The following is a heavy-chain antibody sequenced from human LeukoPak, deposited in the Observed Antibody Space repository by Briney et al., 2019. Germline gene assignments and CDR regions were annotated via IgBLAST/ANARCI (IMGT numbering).Heavy chain of an antibody. CDR3: ARDGGYCSSTNCHLDY. V-gene: IGHV3-48*02. D-gene: IGHD2-2*01. CDR2: VSGSGSTV. CDR1: GFTFSDHI. J-gene: IGHJ4*02. Sequence: QAGGSLRLSCAASGFTFSDHIMNWVRQLPGKRLEWVAYVSGSGSTVYYADSVKGRFIISRDNAKKSLYLHMNSLRDEDTAVYYCARDGGYCSSTNCHLDYWGQGTLVTVSS.